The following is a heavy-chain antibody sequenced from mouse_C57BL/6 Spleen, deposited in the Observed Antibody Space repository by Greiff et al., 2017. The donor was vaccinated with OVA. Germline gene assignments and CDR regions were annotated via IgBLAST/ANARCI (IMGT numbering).Heavy chain of an antibody. J-gene: IGHJ2*01. CDR2: INPSSGNT. Sequence: VLLQQSGAELARPGASVKMSCKASGYTFTSYTMHWVKQRPGQGLEWIGDINPSSGNTKYNQQFKDKATLTADKSSSTAYMQLSSLTSEDSAVYYGARRAYDYDDGFDYWGQGTTLTVSS. V-gene: IGHV1-4*01. CDR1: GYTFTSYT. D-gene: IGHD2-4*01. CDR3: ARRAYDYDDGFDY.